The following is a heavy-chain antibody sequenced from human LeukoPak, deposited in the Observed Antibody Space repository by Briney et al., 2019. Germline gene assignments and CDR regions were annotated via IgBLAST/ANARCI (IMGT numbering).Heavy chain of an antibody. CDR1: GFTFSSYW. D-gene: IGHD4-17*01. V-gene: IGHV3-74*01. Sequence: GGSLRLSCAVSGFTFSSYWIHWVRQAPGKGLEWVSRVNSDGGSTGYADSVKGRFTISRDNAKNTLYLQMNSLRAEDTAVYYCATGPTTVTTSGYWGQGTLVTVSS. CDR2: VNSDGGST. CDR3: ATGPTTVTTSGY. J-gene: IGHJ4*02.